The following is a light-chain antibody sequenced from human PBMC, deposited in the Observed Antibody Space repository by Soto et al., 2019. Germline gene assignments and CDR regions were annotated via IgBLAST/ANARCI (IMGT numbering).Light chain of an antibody. CDR3: HQYNNWPRT. CDR2: GES. CDR1: QSVSST. J-gene: IGKJ1*01. V-gene: IGKV3-15*01. Sequence: EIVMTQSPATLSLSQGERAPPSCRASQSVSSTLAWYKQKPGQPPMLLVFGESTRATGIPARFSVSGSGTEFTLTSRSLQSEDFAVYYCHQYNNWPRTFGQGTKVEIK.